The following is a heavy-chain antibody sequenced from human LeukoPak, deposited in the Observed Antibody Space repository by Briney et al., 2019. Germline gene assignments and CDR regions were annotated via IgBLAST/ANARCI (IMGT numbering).Heavy chain of an antibody. Sequence: ASVKVSCTVSGYTLTELSMHWVRQAPGKGLEWMGGFDPEDAETIYAQKFQGRVTMTEDTSTDTAYMELSSLRSEDTAVYYCARDGVESGGNAFDYWGQGTLVTVSS. CDR3: ARDGVESGGNAFDY. J-gene: IGHJ4*02. D-gene: IGHD2-15*01. CDR2: FDPEDAET. CDR1: GYTLTELS. V-gene: IGHV1-24*01.